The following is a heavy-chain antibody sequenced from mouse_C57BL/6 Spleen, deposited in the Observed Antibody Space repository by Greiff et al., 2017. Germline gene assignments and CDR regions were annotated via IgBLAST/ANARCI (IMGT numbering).Heavy chain of an antibody. J-gene: IGHJ2*01. D-gene: IGHD3-2*02. CDR3: ARVRRTAQAYFDY. CDR1: GFTFSSYA. Sequence: EVKLMESGGGLVKPGGSLKLSCAASGFTFSSYAMSWVRQTPEKRLEWVATISDGGSYTYYPDNVKGRFTISRDNAKNNLYLQMSHLKSEDTAMYYCARVRRTAQAYFDYWGQGTTLTVSS. V-gene: IGHV5-4*03. CDR2: ISDGGSYT.